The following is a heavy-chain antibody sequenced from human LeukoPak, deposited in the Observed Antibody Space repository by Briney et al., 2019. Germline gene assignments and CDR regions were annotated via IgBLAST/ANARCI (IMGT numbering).Heavy chain of an antibody. CDR2: IRSKAYGGTT. CDR1: GFTFGDYA. D-gene: IGHD2-15*01. CDR3: TRNIVVVVAATLDAFDI. J-gene: IGHJ3*02. Sequence: PGGSLRLSCTASGFTFGDYAMSWFRQAPGKGLEWVGFIRSKAYGGTTEYAASVKGRFTISRDDSKSIAYLQVNSLKTEDTAVYYCTRNIVVVVAATLDAFDIWGQGTMVTVSS. V-gene: IGHV3-49*03.